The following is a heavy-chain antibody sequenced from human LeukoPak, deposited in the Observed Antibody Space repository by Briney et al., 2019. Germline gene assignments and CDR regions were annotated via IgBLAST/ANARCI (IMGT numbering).Heavy chain of an antibody. J-gene: IGHJ4*02. Sequence: GGSLRLSCAASGFTFSSYAMSWVRRAPGKGLEWVSSASGSGGSTCYADSVKGRFTISRDNSKNTLYLQMNSLRAEDTAVYYCAKDLGSVVTPPSLDYWGQGTLVTVSS. CDR2: ASGSGGST. V-gene: IGHV3-23*01. CDR1: GFTFSSYA. D-gene: IGHD4-23*01. CDR3: AKDLGSVVTPPSLDY.